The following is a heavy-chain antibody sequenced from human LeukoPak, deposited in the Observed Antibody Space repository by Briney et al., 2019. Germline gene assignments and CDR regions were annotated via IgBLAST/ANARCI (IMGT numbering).Heavy chain of an antibody. D-gene: IGHD2-2*02. CDR2: IKQDGNEK. Sequence: GGSLRLSCAASGFTFSSCWVSWVRQAPGKGLEWVANIKQDGNEKYYVDSVKGRFTISRDNAKSSLYLQMNSLRAEDTAVYYCAREGGAYCSSTSCYTYYGMDVWGQGTTVTVSS. CDR1: GFTFSSCW. CDR3: AREGGAYCSSTSCYTYYGMDV. J-gene: IGHJ6*02. V-gene: IGHV3-7*01.